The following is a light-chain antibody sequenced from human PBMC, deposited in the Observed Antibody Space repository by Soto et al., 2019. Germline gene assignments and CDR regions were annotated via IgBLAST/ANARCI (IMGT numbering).Light chain of an antibody. V-gene: IGKV3-15*01. CDR2: GAS. J-gene: IGKJ2*01. CDR3: QQYNNWPYT. CDR1: QSVSSS. Sequence: EIVMTQSPATLSVSPGERATLSCRASQSVSSSLAWYQQKPGHAPTLLIYGASTRATGIPARFSGSGSGTEFTLTISSLQSEDFAVYYCQQYNNWPYTFGQGTKLEIK.